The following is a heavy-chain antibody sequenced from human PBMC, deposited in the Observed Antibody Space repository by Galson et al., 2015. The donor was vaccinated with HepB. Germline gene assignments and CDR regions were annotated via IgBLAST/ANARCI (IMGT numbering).Heavy chain of an antibody. CDR2: INTNTGNP. CDR1: GYTFTSYA. Sequence: SVKVSCKASGYTFTSYAMNWVRQAPGQGLEWMGWINTNTGNPTYAQGFTGRFVFSLDTSVSTAYLQISSLKAEDTAVYYCARDLKYYYDSSGYYDAFDIWGQGTMVTVSS. J-gene: IGHJ3*02. CDR3: ARDLKYYYDSSGYYDAFDI. D-gene: IGHD3-22*01. V-gene: IGHV7-4-1*02.